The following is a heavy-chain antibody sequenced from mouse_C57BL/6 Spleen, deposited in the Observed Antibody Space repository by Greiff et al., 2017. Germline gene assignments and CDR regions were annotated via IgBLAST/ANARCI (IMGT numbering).Heavy chain of an antibody. V-gene: IGHV1-55*01. CDR2: IYPGSGST. J-gene: IGHJ4*01. CDR3: ARCRSEPYYAMDY. CDR1: GYTFTSYW. Sequence: QVQLQQPGAELVKPGASVKMSCKASGYTFTSYWINWVKQRPGQGLEWIGDIYPGSGSTNYNEKFKSKATLTVDTSSSTAYMQLSSLTSEDSSVYYCARCRSEPYYAMDYCGQGTSVTVSS.